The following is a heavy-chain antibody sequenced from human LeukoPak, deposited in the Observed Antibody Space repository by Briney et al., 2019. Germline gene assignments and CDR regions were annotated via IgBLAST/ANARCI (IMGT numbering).Heavy chain of an antibody. CDR2: LYYSGST. J-gene: IGHJ4*02. CDR3: ARQLGGYSYADY. CDR1: GGSISSSNYY. D-gene: IGHD5-18*01. Sequence: TSETLSLTCTVSGGSISSSNYYWGWIRQPPGKGLEWIRSLYYSGSTYYNPSLKSRVTISVDTSKNQFSLKLSSVTAADTAIYYCARQLGGYSYADYWGQGTLVTLSS. V-gene: IGHV4-39*01.